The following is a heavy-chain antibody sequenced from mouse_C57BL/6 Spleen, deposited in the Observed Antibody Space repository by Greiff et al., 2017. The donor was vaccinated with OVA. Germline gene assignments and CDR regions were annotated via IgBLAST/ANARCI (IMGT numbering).Heavy chain of an antibody. V-gene: IGHV1-80*01. D-gene: IGHD1-1*01. Sequence: QVQLQQSGAELVKPGASVKISCKASGYAFSSYWMNWVKQRPGKGLEWIGQIYPGDGDTNYNGKFKGKATLTADKSSSTAYMQLSSLTSEDSAVYFWARRYYGSSYGYFDVWGTGTTVTVSS. CDR1: GYAFSSYW. J-gene: IGHJ1*03. CDR2: IYPGDGDT. CDR3: ARRYYGSSYGYFDV.